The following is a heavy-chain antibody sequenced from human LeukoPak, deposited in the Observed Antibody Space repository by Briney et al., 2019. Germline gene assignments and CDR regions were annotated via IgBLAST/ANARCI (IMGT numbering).Heavy chain of an antibody. D-gene: IGHD3-22*01. CDR2: IIPIFGTA. CDR3: ASYYYDSSGYFVFDY. Sequence: SVKVSCKASGGTFISYAISWVRQAPGQGLEWKGGIIPIFGTANYAQKFQGRVTITADESTSTAYMELSSLRSEDTAVYYCASYYYDSSGYFVFDYWGQGTLVTVSS. J-gene: IGHJ4*02. V-gene: IGHV1-69*13. CDR1: GGTFISYA.